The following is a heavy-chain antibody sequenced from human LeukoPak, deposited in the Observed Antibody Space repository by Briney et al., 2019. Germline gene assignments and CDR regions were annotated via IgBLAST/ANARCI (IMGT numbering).Heavy chain of an antibody. J-gene: IGHJ6*02. D-gene: IGHD2-15*01. CDR1: GFTFSSYA. CDR3: AKEPPDYCSGGSCYVYYGMDV. V-gene: IGHV3-23*01. Sequence: GGSLRLSCAASGFTFSSYAMSWVRQAPGKGLEWVSAISGSGGSTYYADSVKGLFTISRDNSKNTLYLQMNSLRAEDTAVYYCAKEPPDYCSGGSCYVYYGMDVWGQGTTVTVSS. CDR2: ISGSGGST.